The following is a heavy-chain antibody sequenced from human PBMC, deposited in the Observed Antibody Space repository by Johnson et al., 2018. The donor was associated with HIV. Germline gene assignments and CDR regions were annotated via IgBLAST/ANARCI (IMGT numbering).Heavy chain of an antibody. Sequence: QVQLVESGGGVVQPGRSLRLSCAASAFTFSTYAMQWVRQAPGKGLEWVTLISFDGSNKYYADSVKGRFTISRDNSKNTLYLQMNSLRAEDTAVYYCARGSLSGSPDIWGQGTMVTVSS. V-gene: IGHV3-30-3*01. CDR2: ISFDGSNK. CDR3: ARGSLSGSPDI. D-gene: IGHD1-26*01. CDR1: AFTFSTYA. J-gene: IGHJ3*02.